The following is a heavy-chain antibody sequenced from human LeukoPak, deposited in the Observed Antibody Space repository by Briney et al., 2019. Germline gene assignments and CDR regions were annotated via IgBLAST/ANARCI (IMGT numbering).Heavy chain of an antibody. J-gene: IGHJ3*02. Sequence: GGSLRLSCAVSGFTFSSYWMSWVRQAPGKGLEWVANIKQDGSEKYYVDSVKGRFTISRDNAKNSLYLQMNSLRAEDTTVYHCSRDTVVVVAATGAFDIWGQGTMVTVSS. CDR3: SRDTVVVVAATGAFDI. CDR1: GFTFSSYW. V-gene: IGHV3-7*01. CDR2: IKQDGSEK. D-gene: IGHD2-15*01.